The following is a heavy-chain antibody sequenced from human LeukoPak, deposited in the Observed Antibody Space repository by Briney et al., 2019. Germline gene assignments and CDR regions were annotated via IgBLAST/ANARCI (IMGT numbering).Heavy chain of an antibody. D-gene: IGHD3-10*01. J-gene: IGHJ4*02. Sequence: GWSLRLSCAASGFTFSTYAIHWFRQAPGKGLEWVGVISFDGSNQYYADFVKGRFTISRDNSKNMLYLQMNSLRAEDTAVYYCAKELAVRGTNDYWGQGTLVTVSS. V-gene: IGHV3-30*18. CDR2: ISFDGSNQ. CDR3: AKELAVRGTNDY. CDR1: GFTFSTYA.